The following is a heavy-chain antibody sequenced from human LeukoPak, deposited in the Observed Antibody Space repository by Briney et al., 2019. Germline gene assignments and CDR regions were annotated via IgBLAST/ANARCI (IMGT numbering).Heavy chain of an antibody. D-gene: IGHD1-14*01. CDR2: ISWNSGSI. CDR1: GFTFDDYA. J-gene: IGHJ4*02. Sequence: GGSLRLSCAASGFTFDDYAMHWVRQARGKDLEWVSGISWNSGSIGYADSVKGRFTISRDNAKNSLYLQMNSLRAEDTALYYCAKDIATGNRLYYFDYWGQGTLVTVSS. CDR3: AKDIATGNRLYYFDY. V-gene: IGHV3-9*01.